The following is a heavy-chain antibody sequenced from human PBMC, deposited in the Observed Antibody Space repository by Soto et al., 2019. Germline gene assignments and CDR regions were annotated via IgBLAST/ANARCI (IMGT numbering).Heavy chain of an antibody. Sequence: PGGSLRLSCAASGFTFSSYGMHWVRQAPGKGLEWVAVISYDGGNKVYADSVKGRFTISRDNSGKTLYLQMNSLRTEDSAVFFCARGGRGGTTRRGYYYYGMDVWGRGTTVTVSS. CDR2: ISYDGGNK. CDR1: GFTFSSYG. V-gene: IGHV3-30*03. J-gene: IGHJ6*02. CDR3: ARGGRGGTTRRGYYYYGMDV. D-gene: IGHD1-7*01.